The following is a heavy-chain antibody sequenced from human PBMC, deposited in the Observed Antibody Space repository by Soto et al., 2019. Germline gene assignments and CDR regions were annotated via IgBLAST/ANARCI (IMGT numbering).Heavy chain of an antibody. V-gene: IGHV1-69*13. CDR3: ARDSVTMVRGVYFDY. CDR1: GGTFSSYA. CDR2: IIPIFGTA. J-gene: IGHJ4*02. Sequence: SVKVSCKASGGTFSSYAISWLRQSPGQGLEWMGGIIPIFGTANYAQKFQGRVTITADESTSTAYMELSSLRSEDTAVYYCARDSVTMVRGVYFDYWGQGTLVTVSS. D-gene: IGHD3-10*01.